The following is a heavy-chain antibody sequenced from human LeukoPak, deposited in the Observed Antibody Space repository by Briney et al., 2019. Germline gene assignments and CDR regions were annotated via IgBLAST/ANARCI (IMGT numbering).Heavy chain of an antibody. CDR1: GYTFTVHY. D-gene: IGHD3-10*01. CDR2: INPKNAAT. CDR3: ARGDYMMVRGVSGWFDP. J-gene: IGHJ5*02. Sequence: ASVKVSCKASGYTFTVHYIHWVRQAPGEGGEWMGWINPKNAATNYTQKFQGRVTMTRDTSTCTVYMELRSLRSDDTAVYYCARGDYMMVRGVSGWFDPWGQGTLVTVSS. V-gene: IGHV1-2*02.